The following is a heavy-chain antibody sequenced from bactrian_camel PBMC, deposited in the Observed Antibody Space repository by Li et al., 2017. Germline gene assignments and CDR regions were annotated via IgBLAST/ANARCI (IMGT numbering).Heavy chain of an antibody. D-gene: IGHD3*01. V-gene: IGHV3S1*01. Sequence: HVQLVESGGGSVQAGGSLKLSCVASGFSQRRRYCMAWFRQAPGKEREGVAIFASIGRDSTELYADSVKGRFTVSKDHAKNTLYLQMSSLKEEDTGMYYCAVDAPWYKECVLRRTPELGVRGQGTQVTVS. J-gene: IGHJ4*01. CDR1: GFSQRRRYC. CDR2: FASIGRDST.